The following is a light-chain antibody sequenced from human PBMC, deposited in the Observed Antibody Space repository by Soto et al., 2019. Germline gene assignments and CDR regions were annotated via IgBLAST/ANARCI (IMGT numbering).Light chain of an antibody. CDR2: EVR. CDR1: SSDIGRYDY. Sequence: QSVLTQPASVSGSPGQSITISCTGTSSDIGRYDYVSWYQQRPGKAPKLLIYEVRNRPSGVSTRFSGSKSGNTASLTISGLQAEDEADYYCCSYTRTSNHYSFGSGTKVTVL. CDR3: CSYTRTSNHYS. V-gene: IGLV2-14*01. J-gene: IGLJ1*01.